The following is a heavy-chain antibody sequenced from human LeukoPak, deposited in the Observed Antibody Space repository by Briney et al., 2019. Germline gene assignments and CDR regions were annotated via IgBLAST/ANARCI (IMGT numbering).Heavy chain of an antibody. J-gene: IGHJ5*02. V-gene: IGHV3-23*01. D-gene: IGHD5-18*01. Sequence: TGGSLRLSCAASGFTFSSYAMSWVRQAPGKGLEWVSAISGSGGSTYYADSVKGRFTISRDNSKNTLYLQMNSLRAEDTAVYYCAKDMDTAMVWTNWFDPWGQGTLVTVSS. CDR2: ISGSGGST. CDR1: GFTFSSYA. CDR3: AKDMDTAMVWTNWFDP.